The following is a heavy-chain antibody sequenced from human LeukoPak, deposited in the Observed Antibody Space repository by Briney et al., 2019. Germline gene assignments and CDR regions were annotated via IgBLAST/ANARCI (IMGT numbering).Heavy chain of an antibody. J-gene: IGHJ5*02. CDR1: GFTFSDYS. CDR3: ATDPATGTTATSLLAP. CDR2: ISSSSGTI. D-gene: IGHD1-1*01. V-gene: IGHV3-48*01. Sequence: GGSLRLSCAASGFTFSDYSMNWVRQAPGKGLEWGSYISSSSGTIFYADSVKGRSTISRDNAKNSLYLQMNTLRADDTAVYYCATDPATGTTATSLLAPWGQGTLVTVSS.